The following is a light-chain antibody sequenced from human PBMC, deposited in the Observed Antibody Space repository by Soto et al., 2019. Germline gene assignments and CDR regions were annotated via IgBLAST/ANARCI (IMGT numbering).Light chain of an antibody. Sequence: DIHMTHSPSTLSSSLVDRVTITCRAIQSISSWLAWYQQKPGKAPKLLIYDASSLESGVPSRFSGSGSGTEFTLTISSLQPDDFATYYCQQYNSYWTFGQGTKVDIK. CDR1: QSISSW. V-gene: IGKV1-5*01. J-gene: IGKJ1*01. CDR2: DAS. CDR3: QQYNSYWT.